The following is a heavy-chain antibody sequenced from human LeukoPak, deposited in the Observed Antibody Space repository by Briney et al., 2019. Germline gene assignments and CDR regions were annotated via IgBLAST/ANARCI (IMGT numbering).Heavy chain of an antibody. CDR2: IDSVSSTI. CDR1: GFTFSSYS. D-gene: IGHD1-26*01. J-gene: IGHJ4*02. Sequence: GGSLRLSCAASGFTFSSYSMNWVRQAPGKGLEWVSYIDSVSSTILYADSVKGRFTISRDNAKNSLFLLMNSLRDEDTAVYYCARDPEAGGFDYWGQGTLVTVSS. CDR3: ARDPEAGGFDY. V-gene: IGHV3-48*02.